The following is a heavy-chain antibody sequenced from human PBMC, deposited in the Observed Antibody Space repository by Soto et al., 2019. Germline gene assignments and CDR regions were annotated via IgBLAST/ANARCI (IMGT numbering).Heavy chain of an antibody. J-gene: IGHJ4*02. Sequence: GGSLRLSCAASGFTFSSYGMHWVRQAPGKGLEWVAVIWYDGSNKYYADSVNCRFTISRDNSKKTLYLQMNSLRAEDTAVYFCTCHPPRGDYNKYARNYWGQGSQVTVSS. CDR1: GFTFSSYG. CDR3: TCHPPRGDYNKYARNY. V-gene: IGHV3-33*01. D-gene: IGHD4-4*01. CDR2: IWYDGSNK.